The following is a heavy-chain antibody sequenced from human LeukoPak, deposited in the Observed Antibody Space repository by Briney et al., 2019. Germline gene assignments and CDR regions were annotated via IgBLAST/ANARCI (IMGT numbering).Heavy chain of an antibody. V-gene: IGHV1-46*01. Sequence: ASVKVSCKASGYTFTNYFIHWVRQAPGQGLEYMGVIYPGGSSTIYAQKFQGRVTMTRDTSTSTVYMDLSSLRSDDTAVYYCAREAPSTFYFDYWGQGTLVTVSS. J-gene: IGHJ4*02. CDR2: IYPGGSST. CDR1: GYTFTNYF. D-gene: IGHD3-16*01. CDR3: AREAPSTFYFDY.